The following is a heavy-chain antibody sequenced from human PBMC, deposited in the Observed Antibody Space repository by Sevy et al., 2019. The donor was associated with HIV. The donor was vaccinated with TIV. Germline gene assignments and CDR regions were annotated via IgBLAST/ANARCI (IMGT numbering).Heavy chain of an antibody. J-gene: IGHJ5*02. CDR2: IYYSGST. CDR1: GGSISSYY. Sequence: SETLSLTCTVSGGSISSYYWSWIRQPPGKGLEWIGYIYYSGSTNYNPSVKGRVTISVDTSKNQFSLKLSSMTAADTAVYYCARDGLGAVPPYYNWFDPWGQGTLVTVSS. V-gene: IGHV4-59*01. CDR3: ARDGLGAVPPYYNWFDP. D-gene: IGHD3-16*01.